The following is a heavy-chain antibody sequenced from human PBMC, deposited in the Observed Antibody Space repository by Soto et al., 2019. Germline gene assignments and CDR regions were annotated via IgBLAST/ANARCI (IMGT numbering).Heavy chain of an antibody. CDR2: IYYSGST. J-gene: IGHJ5*02. Sequence: PSETPSLSSSLSGDSISSRYWGWIRQPPGKGLEWIGYIYYSGSTYYNPSLKSRVTISVDTSKNQFSLKLSSVTAADTAVYYCARSVFPWGQGTLVTVSS. CDR3: ARSVFP. CDR1: GDSISSRY. V-gene: IGHV4-59*06.